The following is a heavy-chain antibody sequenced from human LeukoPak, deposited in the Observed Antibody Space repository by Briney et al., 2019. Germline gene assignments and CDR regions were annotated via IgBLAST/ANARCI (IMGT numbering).Heavy chain of an antibody. Sequence: GGSLRLSCAASGFTFSSYAMHWVRQAPGKGLEWVAVISYDGSNKYYADSVKGRFTISRDNSKNTLYLQMNSLRAEDTAVYYCAKESVWFGDVLGGLDVWGQGTTVTVSS. D-gene: IGHD3-10*01. V-gene: IGHV3-30*04. CDR3: AKESVWFGDVLGGLDV. J-gene: IGHJ6*02. CDR1: GFTFSSYA. CDR2: ISYDGSNK.